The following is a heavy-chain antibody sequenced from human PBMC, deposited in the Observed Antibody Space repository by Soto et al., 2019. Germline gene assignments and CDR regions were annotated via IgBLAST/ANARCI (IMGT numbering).Heavy chain of an antibody. J-gene: IGHJ4*02. D-gene: IGHD6-19*01. CDR1: GGSISSYY. Sequence: KPSETPSLTCTVSGGSISSYYWSWIRQPPGKGLEWIGYIYYSGSTNYNPSLKSRITISVDTSKNQFSLKLSSVTAADTAVYYCARGPPGMAVAGKAPAFDYWGQGTLVTVSS. V-gene: IGHV4-59*01. CDR3: ARGPPGMAVAGKAPAFDY. CDR2: IYYSGST.